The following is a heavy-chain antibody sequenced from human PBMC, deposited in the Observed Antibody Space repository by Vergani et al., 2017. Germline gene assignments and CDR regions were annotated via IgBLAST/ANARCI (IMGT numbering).Heavy chain of an antibody. J-gene: IGHJ4*02. CDR3: ARVGRDYGVPTADYFDY. CDR1: GGSFTGYY. CDR2: INHSGST. Sequence: QVQLVQWGAGLLKPSETLSLTCAVYGGSFTGYYWSWIRQPPGKGLEWIGEINHSGSTNYNPSLKSRVTISVDTSKNQFSLKLSSVTAADTAVYYCARVGRDYGVPTADYFDYWGQGTLVTVSS. V-gene: IGHV4-34*02. D-gene: IGHD4-17*01.